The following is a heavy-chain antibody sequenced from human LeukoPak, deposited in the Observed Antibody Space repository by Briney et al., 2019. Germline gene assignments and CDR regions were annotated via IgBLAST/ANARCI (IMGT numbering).Heavy chain of an antibody. Sequence: PSETLSLTCTVSGGSISSYYWSWIRQPAGKGLEWIGRIYNSGSTNYNPSLKSRVTISADTSKNQFSLKLSSVTAADTAVYYCATVGAVAGKYYFDYWGQGTLVTVSS. J-gene: IGHJ4*02. CDR1: GGSISSYY. V-gene: IGHV4-4*07. D-gene: IGHD6-19*01. CDR2: IYNSGST. CDR3: ATVGAVAGKYYFDY.